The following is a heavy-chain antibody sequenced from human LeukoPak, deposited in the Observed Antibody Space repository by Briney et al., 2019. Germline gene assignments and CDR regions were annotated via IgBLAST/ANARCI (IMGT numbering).Heavy chain of an antibody. Sequence: GGSLRLSCVASGFTFSNAWMTWVRQAPGKGLEWVGRIKSKTDAGTTDYGAPVKGRFTISRDDSKNTLYLQMNSLKTEDTAVYYCSTASEFTTFDYWGQGTLVTVSS. J-gene: IGHJ4*02. CDR2: IKSKTDAGTT. D-gene: IGHD1-14*01. CDR1: GFTFSNAW. V-gene: IGHV3-15*01. CDR3: STASEFTTFDY.